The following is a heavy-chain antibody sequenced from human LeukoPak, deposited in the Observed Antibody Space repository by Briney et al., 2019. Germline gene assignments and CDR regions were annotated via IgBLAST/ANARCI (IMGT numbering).Heavy chain of an antibody. J-gene: IGHJ5*02. Sequence: PETLSLTCTVSGGSISSYYWSWIRQPPGKGLEWIGYIYYSGSTNYNPSLKSRVTISVDTSKNQFSLKLSSVTAADTAVNYCARGGDFWSGYKNWFDPWGQGTLVTVSS. CDR1: GGSISSYY. CDR2: IYYSGST. V-gene: IGHV4-59*01. D-gene: IGHD3-3*01. CDR3: ARGGDFWSGYKNWFDP.